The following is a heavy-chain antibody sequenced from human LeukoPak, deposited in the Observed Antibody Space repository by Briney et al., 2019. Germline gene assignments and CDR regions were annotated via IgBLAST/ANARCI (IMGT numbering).Heavy chain of an antibody. CDR2: ISAYNGNT. CDR1: GYTFTSYG. V-gene: IGHV1-18*01. Sequence: ASVKVSCKASGYTFTSYGISWVQQAPGQGLEWMGWISAYNGNTNYAQKLQGRVTMTTDTSTSTAYMELRSLRSDDTAVYYCARVYGSGSYYTVYYYMDVWGKGTTVTVSS. D-gene: IGHD3-10*01. J-gene: IGHJ6*03. CDR3: ARVYGSGSYYTVYYYMDV.